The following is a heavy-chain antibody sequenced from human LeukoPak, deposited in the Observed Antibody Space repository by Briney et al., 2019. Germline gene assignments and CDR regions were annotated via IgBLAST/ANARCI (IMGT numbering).Heavy chain of an antibody. CDR1: GGSFSGYY. J-gene: IGHJ6*04. CDR2: IYTSGST. Sequence: MSSETLSLTCAVYGGSFSGYYWSWIRQPPGKGLEWIGRIYTSGSTNYNPSLKSRVTTSVDTSKNQFSLKLSSVTAADTAVYYCARVGKDPDVWGKGTTVTVSS. CDR3: ARVGKDPDV. V-gene: IGHV4-4*08.